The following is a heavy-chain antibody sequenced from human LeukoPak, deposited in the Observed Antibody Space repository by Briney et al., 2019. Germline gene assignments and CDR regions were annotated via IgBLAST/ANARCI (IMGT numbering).Heavy chain of an antibody. CDR2: INWNGGST. D-gene: IGHD2-15*01. CDR3: ARELGYCSGGSCERNYYFDY. J-gene: IGHJ4*02. V-gene: IGHV3-20*04. Sequence: GGSLRLSCAASGFTFDDYGISWVRQAPGKGREWVSGINWNGGSTGYADSVKGRFTISRDNAKNSLYLQMNSLRAEDTALYYCARELGYCSGGSCERNYYFDYWGQGTLVTVSS. CDR1: GFTFDDYG.